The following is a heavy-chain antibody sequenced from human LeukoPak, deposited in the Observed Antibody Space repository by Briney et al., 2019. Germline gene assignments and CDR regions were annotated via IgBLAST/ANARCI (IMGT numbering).Heavy chain of an antibody. V-gene: IGHV4-34*01. J-gene: IGHJ4*02. CDR1: GGSFSGYY. CDR2: INHSGST. CDR3: ARVEMATISIRYFDY. Sequence: SETLSLTCAVYGGSFSGYYWSWIRQPPGKGLEWIGEINHSGSTNYNPSLKSRVTISVDTSKNQFSLKLSSVTAADTAVYYCARVEMATISIRYFDYWGQGTLVTVSS. D-gene: IGHD5-24*01.